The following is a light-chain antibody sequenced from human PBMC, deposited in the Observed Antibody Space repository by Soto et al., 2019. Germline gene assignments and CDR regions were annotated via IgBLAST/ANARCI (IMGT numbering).Light chain of an antibody. CDR3: SSFAGSNNFPYV. CDR2: EIN. Sequence: QSVLTQPPSASGSPGQSVTISCTGTSSDVGAYDYVSWYQQHPGKAPKRMIYEINKRPSGVPDRFSGSKSGNTASLTVSGLQAEDEADYYCSSFAGSNNFPYVFGTGTKVTVL. CDR1: SSDVGAYDY. J-gene: IGLJ1*01. V-gene: IGLV2-8*01.